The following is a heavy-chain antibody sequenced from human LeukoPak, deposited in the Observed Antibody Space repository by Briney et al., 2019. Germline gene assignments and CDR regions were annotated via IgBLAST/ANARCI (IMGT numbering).Heavy chain of an antibody. CDR3: ARDNLYSSGWYYFDY. D-gene: IGHD6-19*01. J-gene: IGHJ4*02. CDR2: ISSSSSYI. Sequence: GGSLRLSCAASGFTFSSYSMNWVRQAPGKGLEWVSSISSSSSYIYYADSMKGRFTISRDNAKNSLYLQMNSLRAEDTAVYYCARDNLYSSGWYYFDYWGKGALVTVSS. V-gene: IGHV3-21*01. CDR1: GFTFSSYS.